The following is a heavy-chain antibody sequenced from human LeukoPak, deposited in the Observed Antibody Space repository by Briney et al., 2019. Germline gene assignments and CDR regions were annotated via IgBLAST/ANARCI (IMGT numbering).Heavy chain of an antibody. D-gene: IGHD5-24*01. Sequence: PSETLSLTCAVYGGSFSGYYWSWIRQPPGKGLEWIGEINHSGSTNYNPSLKSRVTISVDTSKNQFSLKLSSVTAAGTAVYYCARGVVEMATIPFDYWGQGTLVTVSS. J-gene: IGHJ4*02. CDR1: GGSFSGYY. V-gene: IGHV4-34*01. CDR2: INHSGST. CDR3: ARGVVEMATIPFDY.